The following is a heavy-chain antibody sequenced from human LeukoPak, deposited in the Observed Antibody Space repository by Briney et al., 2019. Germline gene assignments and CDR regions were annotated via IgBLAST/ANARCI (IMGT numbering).Heavy chain of an antibody. CDR3: ARSCRILDIVATIRARLGGYGFDI. J-gene: IGHJ3*02. Sequence: NPSQTLSLTCTVSGGSISSSSYYWGWIRQPPGKGLEWIGSTYHSGSTYYDPSLKSRVTIAVETSKNQFSLKLSSVTAADKAVYYCARSCRILDIVATIRARLGGYGFDIWGQGTMVTVSS. V-gene: IGHV4-39*07. CDR1: GGSISSSSYY. CDR2: TYHSGST. D-gene: IGHD5-12*01.